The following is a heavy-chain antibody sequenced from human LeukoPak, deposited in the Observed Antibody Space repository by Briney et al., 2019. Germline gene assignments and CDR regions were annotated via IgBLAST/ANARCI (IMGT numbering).Heavy chain of an antibody. J-gene: IGHJ1*01. Sequence: GGSLRLSCAASGFTFSSYAMHWVRQAPGKGLEWVAVISYDGSNKYYADSVKGRFTISRDNSKNTLYLQMNSLRAEDTAVYYCARDLYGDYGIIYFQHWGQGTLVTVSS. V-gene: IGHV3-30-3*01. D-gene: IGHD4-17*01. CDR2: ISYDGSNK. CDR1: GFTFSSYA. CDR3: ARDLYGDYGIIYFQH.